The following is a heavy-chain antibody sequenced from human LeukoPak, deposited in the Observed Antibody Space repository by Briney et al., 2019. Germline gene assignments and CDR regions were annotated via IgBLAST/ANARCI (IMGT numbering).Heavy chain of an antibody. CDR3: ARRVQYGDYAFDI. V-gene: IGHV4-4*02. CDR2: IYHSGST. D-gene: IGHD4-17*01. Sequence: SGTLSLTCAVPGGSISSSNWWSWVRQPPGKGLEWIGEIYHSGSTNYNPSLKSRVTISVDKSKNQFSLKLSSVTAADTAVYYCARRVQYGDYAFDIWGQGTMVTVSS. CDR1: GGSISSSNW. J-gene: IGHJ3*02.